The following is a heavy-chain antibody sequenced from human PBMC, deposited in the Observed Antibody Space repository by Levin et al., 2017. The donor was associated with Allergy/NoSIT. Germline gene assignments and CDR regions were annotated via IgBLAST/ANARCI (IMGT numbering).Heavy chain of an antibody. CDR3: AREGTGSVSSFPS. J-gene: IGHJ5*02. D-gene: IGHD2-8*02. CDR1: GYTFIGYY. Sequence: ASVKVSCKASGYTFIGYYMHWVRQAPGQGLEWMGRINPNSGGTNFAQMFQGRVTMTRDTSISTAYMELNRLRYDDTAVYYCAREGTGSVSSFPSWGQGTLVTVSS. CDR2: INPNSGGT. V-gene: IGHV1-2*06.